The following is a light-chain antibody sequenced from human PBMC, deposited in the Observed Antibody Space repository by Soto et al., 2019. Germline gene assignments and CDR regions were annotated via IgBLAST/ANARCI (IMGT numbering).Light chain of an antibody. V-gene: IGKV4-1*01. CDR2: WAS. J-gene: IGKJ3*01. CDR3: QQYYTTPLT. CDR1: QSVLYSSNNKNY. Sequence: DIVLTQSPDSLAVSLGERATFNCKSSQSVLYSSNNKNYLAWYQQNPGQPPKLVIYWASTRESGVPDRFSGSGSGTDFTLTISSLQAEDVAVYYCQQYYTTPLTFGPGTKVDIK.